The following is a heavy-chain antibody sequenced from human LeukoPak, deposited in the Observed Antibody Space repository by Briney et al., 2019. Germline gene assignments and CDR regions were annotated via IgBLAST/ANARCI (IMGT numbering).Heavy chain of an antibody. V-gene: IGHV3-48*03. CDR2: ISSSGSSI. CDR3: ASDSGIYYLALVNV. J-gene: IGHJ6*02. CDR1: GFTFSSYE. Sequence: GGSLRLSCVASGFTFSSYEMNWVRQPPGKGLEWVSYISSSGSSIYYADSVKGRFTISRDNAKNSLYLQMNSLRAEDTAVYYCASDSGIYYLALVNVGGQGTTVTVPS. D-gene: IGHD3-10*01.